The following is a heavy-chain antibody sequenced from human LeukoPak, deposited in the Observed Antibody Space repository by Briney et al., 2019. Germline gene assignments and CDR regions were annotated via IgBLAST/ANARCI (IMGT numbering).Heavy chain of an antibody. V-gene: IGHV4-34*01. CDR2: INHSGST. CDR1: GGSFSGYY. CDR3: ARVPSYDFWSGFNWFDP. Sequence: PSETLSLTCAVYGGSFSGYYWSWIRQPPGKGLEWIGEINHSGSTNYNPSLKSRVTISVDTSKNQFSLKLSSATAADTAVYYCARVPSYDFWSGFNWFDPWGQGTLVTVSS. J-gene: IGHJ5*02. D-gene: IGHD3-3*01.